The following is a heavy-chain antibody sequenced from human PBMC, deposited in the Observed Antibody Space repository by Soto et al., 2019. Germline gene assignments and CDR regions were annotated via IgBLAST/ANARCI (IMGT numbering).Heavy chain of an antibody. V-gene: IGHV4-59*08. Sequence: SETLSLTCTVSGGSISSYYWSWIRQPPGKGLEWIGYIYYSGSTNYNPSLKSRVTISVDTSKNQFSLKLSSVTAADTAVYYCARHSYSSSWYPYYSLDVWGKGTTVTVSS. CDR3: ARHSYSSSWYPYYSLDV. CDR2: IYYSGST. J-gene: IGHJ6*04. D-gene: IGHD6-13*01. CDR1: GGSISSYY.